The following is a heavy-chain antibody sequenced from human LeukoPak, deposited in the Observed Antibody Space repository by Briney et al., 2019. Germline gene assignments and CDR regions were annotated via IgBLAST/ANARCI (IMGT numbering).Heavy chain of an antibody. CDR1: GGSISSGDYS. Sequence: SETLSLTCTVSGGSISSGDYSWSWLRQTPEKGLEWIGEINHSGSTNYNPSLKSRVIMSVDTSKNQFSVKLRSVTAADTAVYNCARHGVVTWFDPWGQGTLVTVSS. J-gene: IGHJ5*02. CDR3: ARHGVVTWFDP. CDR2: INHSGST. D-gene: IGHD3-16*01. V-gene: IGHV4-39*01.